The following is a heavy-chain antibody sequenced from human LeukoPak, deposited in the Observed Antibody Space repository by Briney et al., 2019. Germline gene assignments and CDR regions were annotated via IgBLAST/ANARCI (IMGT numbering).Heavy chain of an antibody. CDR1: GGSISSDCCY. CDR3: AKHVITDGSGYYYFDS. Sequence: SETLSLTCTVSGGSISSDCCYWGWIRQPPGKGPEWIGGFYYTGTTYYSPSLKSRITISANTSKNQFSLRLSSVTAADTAVYYCAKHVITDGSGYYYFDSWGQGTLVTVS. J-gene: IGHJ4*02. D-gene: IGHD3-22*01. V-gene: IGHV4-39*01. CDR2: FYYTGTT.